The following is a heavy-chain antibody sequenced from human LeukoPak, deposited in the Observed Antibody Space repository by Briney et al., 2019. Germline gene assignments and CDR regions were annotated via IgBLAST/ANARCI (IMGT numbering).Heavy chain of an antibody. CDR1: GGTFSSYA. CDR2: IIPIFGTA. D-gene: IGHD3-3*01. J-gene: IGHJ4*02. Sequence: ASVKVSCKASGGTFSSYAISWVRQAPGQGLEWMGGIIPIFGTANYAQKFQGRVTITADESTSTAYMELSSLRSEDTAVYYCARGGSFWSGYYTPDYWGQGTLVTVSS. V-gene: IGHV1-69*13. CDR3: ARGGSFWSGYYTPDY.